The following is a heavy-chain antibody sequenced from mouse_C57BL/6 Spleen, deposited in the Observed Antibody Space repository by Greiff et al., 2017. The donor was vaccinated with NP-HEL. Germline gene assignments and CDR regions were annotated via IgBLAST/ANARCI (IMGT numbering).Heavy chain of an antibody. V-gene: IGHV5-6*02. CDR3: ARHHDGMEGFAY. CDR2: ISSGGSYT. D-gene: IGHD2-3*01. CDR1: GFTFSSYG. J-gene: IGHJ3*01. Sequence: DVMLVESGGDLVKPGGSLKLSCAASGFTFSSYGMSWVRQTPDKRLEWVATISSGGSYTYYPDSVKGRFTISRDNAKNTLYLQMSSLKSEDTAMYYCARHHDGMEGFAYWGQGTLVTVSA.